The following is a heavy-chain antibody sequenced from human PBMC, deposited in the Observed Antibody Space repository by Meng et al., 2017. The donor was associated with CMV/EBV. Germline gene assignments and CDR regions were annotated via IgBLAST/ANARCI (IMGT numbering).Heavy chain of an antibody. D-gene: IGHD3-10*01. CDR3: ARTPMVRGVIPHLDY. J-gene: IGHJ4*02. CDR2: INPNSGGT. Sequence: ASVKVSCKASGYTFTGYSMHWVRQAPGQGLEWMGWINPNSGGTNYAQKFQGRVTMTRDMSISTAYMELSSLRSDDTAVYYCARTPMVRGVIPHLDYWGQGTLVTVSS. V-gene: IGHV1-2*02. CDR1: GYTFTGYS.